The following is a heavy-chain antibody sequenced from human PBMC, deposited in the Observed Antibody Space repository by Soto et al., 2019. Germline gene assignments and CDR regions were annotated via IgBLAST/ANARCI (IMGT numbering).Heavy chain of an antibody. J-gene: IGHJ4*02. V-gene: IGHV3-74*01. CDR3: AKREGNTYGLFH. Sequence: EVQLVESGGGLVQPGGSLRLSCAASGFSFSSYWIHWVRKAPGKGLVWVSRIKTDGSSTDYADSVRGRFTISRDNAKNTPYLKMNSLIAEDTAVYYCAKREGNTYGLFHWGQLTLVTVSS. CDR2: IKTDGSST. CDR1: GFSFSSYW. D-gene: IGHD5-18*01.